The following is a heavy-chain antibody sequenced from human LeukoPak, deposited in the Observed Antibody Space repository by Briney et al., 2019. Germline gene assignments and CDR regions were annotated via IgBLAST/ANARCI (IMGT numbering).Heavy chain of an antibody. Sequence: ASVKVSCKASGYTFTSYGISWVRQAPGQGLEWMGWISAYNGNTKYAQNLQGRVTMTTDTSTRTAYMELRSLRSDDTVVYYCARNGTNAFDIWGQGTMVTVSS. D-gene: IGHD1-1*01. J-gene: IGHJ3*02. CDR2: ISAYNGNT. V-gene: IGHV1-18*01. CDR3: ARNGTNAFDI. CDR1: GYTFTSYG.